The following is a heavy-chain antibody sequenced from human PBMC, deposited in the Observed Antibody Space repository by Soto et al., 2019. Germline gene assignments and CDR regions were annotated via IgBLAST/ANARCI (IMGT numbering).Heavy chain of an antibody. V-gene: IGHV2-26*01. CDR1: GFSLSNARMG. CDR2: IFSNDEK. CDR3: VRLGYCSSTSCPRYYYYGMDV. D-gene: IGHD2-2*01. J-gene: IGHJ6*02. Sequence: QVTLKESGPVLVKPTETLTLTCTVSGFSLSNARMGVSWIRQPPGKALEWLAHIFSNDEKSYSTSLKSRLTISKDTSKSQVVLTMTNMDPVDTATYYCVRLGYCSSTSCPRYYYYGMDVWGQGTTVTVSS.